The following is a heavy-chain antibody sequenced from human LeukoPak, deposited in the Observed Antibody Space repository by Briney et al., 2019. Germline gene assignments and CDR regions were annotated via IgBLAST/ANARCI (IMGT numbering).Heavy chain of an antibody. CDR2: ISGSGGST. CDR1: GFTFSSYA. CDR3: AKDQYGSGTPSWFDP. Sequence: PGGSLRLSCAASGFTFSSYAMSWVRQAPGKGLEWVSAISGSGGSTYYADSVKGRFTISRDNSKNTLYLQMNSLRAEDTAVYYCAKDQYGSGTPSWFDPWGQGTLVTVSS. J-gene: IGHJ5*02. D-gene: IGHD3-10*01. V-gene: IGHV3-23*01.